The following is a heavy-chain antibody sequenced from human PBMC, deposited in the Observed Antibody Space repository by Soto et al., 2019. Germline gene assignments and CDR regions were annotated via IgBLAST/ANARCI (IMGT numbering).Heavy chain of an antibody. J-gene: IGHJ4*02. Sequence: ASVKVSCKATGYTFTSYDINWVRQATGQGLEWMGWMNPNSGNTGYAQKFQGRVTMTRNTSISTAYMELNNLRPDDTAVYYCAVDFEATGSYWGQGMLVTVSS. V-gene: IGHV1-8*01. D-gene: IGHD5-12*01. CDR3: AVDFEATGSY. CDR2: MNPNSGNT. CDR1: GYTFTSYD.